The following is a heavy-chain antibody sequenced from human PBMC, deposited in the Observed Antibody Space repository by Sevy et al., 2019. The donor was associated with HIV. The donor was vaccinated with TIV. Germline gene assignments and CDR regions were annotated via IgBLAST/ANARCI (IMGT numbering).Heavy chain of an antibody. CDR2: IHSGGNA. J-gene: IGHJ4*02. Sequence: SETLSLTCTVSGGSINRSSYYWGWIRQPPGKGLEWIASIHSGGNAYYNPSLKSRVTVSVDTSKNQVSLKRTAVTAADTAVYYCARQGGSCKSGPCYTFFDFWGQGTLVTVSS. V-gene: IGHV4-39*01. CDR1: GGSINRSSYY. D-gene: IGHD2-8*02. CDR3: ARQGGSCKSGPCYTFFDF.